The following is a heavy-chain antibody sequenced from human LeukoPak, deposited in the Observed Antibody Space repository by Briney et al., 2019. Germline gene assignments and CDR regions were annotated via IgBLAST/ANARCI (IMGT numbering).Heavy chain of an antibody. CDR2: IYTSGST. D-gene: IGHD2-2*01. J-gene: IGHJ3*02. V-gene: IGHV4-61*02. CDR3: ARVPPLIVVVPAAHNDAFDI. CDR1: GGSISSGSYY. Sequence: SETLSLTCTVSGGSISSGSYYWSWIRQPAGKGLEWIARIYTSGSTNYKPSLKSRVTISVDTSKNQFSLKLSSVTAADTAVYYCARVPPLIVVVPAAHNDAFDIWGQGTMVTVSS.